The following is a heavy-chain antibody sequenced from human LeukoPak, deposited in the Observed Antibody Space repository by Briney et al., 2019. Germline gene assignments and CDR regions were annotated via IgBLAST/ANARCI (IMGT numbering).Heavy chain of an antibody. Sequence: GGSLRLSCAASGFTVSSNYMSWVRQAPGKGLEWVSVIYSGGSTYYADSVKGRFTISRDNSKNTLYLQMNSLRAEDTAVYYCARGFDYGSGSYSFDPWGQGTLVTVSS. CDR2: IYSGGST. D-gene: IGHD3-10*01. CDR1: GFTVSSNY. V-gene: IGHV3-53*01. J-gene: IGHJ5*02. CDR3: ARGFDYGSGSYSFDP.